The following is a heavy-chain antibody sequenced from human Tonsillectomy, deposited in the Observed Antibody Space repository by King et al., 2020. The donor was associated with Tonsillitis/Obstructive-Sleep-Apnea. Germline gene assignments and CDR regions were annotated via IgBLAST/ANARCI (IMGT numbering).Heavy chain of an antibody. Sequence: QLVQSGAEVKKPGESLKISCKGSGYSFTSYWIGWVRQMPGKGLEWMGNIYPGDSDTRYSPPFQGQVTISADKSISTAYLQWSSLKASETAMYYCARQSHIAVAGTAWFDPWGRGTLVTVSS. CDR3: ARQSHIAVAGTAWFDP. D-gene: IGHD6-19*01. J-gene: IGHJ5*02. CDR2: IYPGDSDT. V-gene: IGHV5-51*01. CDR1: GYSFTSYW.